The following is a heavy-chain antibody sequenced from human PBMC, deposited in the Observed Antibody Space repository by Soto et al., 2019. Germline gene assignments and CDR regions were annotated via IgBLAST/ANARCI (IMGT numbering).Heavy chain of an antibody. CDR2: ISYDGSNK. Sequence: QVQLVASGGGVVQPGRSLRLSCAASGFTFSSYAMHWVRHAPGKGLEWVAVISYDGSNKYYADSVKGRFTISRDNSKNPLDLQMNSLRAEDTAVYYCARGLPVVITTANRIHFDYWGQGTLVTVSS. CDR1: GFTFSSYA. CDR3: ARGLPVVITTANRIHFDY. D-gene: IGHD3-22*01. V-gene: IGHV3-30-3*01. J-gene: IGHJ4*02.